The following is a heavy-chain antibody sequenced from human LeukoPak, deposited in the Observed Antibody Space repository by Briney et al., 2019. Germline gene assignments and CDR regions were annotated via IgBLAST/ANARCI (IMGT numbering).Heavy chain of an antibody. J-gene: IGHJ6*03. Sequence: GASVKVSCKASEYTFTDYYMHWVRQAPGQGLEWMGRIHPNSGGTSYAQKFQGRVTMTRDTSISTAYMELSSLRSEDTAVYYCASVDTAMVTRYYYYMDVWGKGTTVTISS. V-gene: IGHV1-2*06. CDR3: ASVDTAMVTRYYYYMDV. D-gene: IGHD5-18*01. CDR2: IHPNSGGT. CDR1: EYTFTDYY.